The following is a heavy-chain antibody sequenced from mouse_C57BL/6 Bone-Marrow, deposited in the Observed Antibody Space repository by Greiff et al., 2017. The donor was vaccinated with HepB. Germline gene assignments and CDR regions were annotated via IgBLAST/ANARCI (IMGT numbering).Heavy chain of an antibody. CDR1: GYTFTSYW. Sequence: QVQLQQPGAELVKPGASVKMSCKASGYTFTSYWITWVKQRPGQGLEWIGDIYPGSGSTNYNEKFKSKATLTVDTSSSTAYMQLSSLSAEDSTVYYCASYDQAWFAYWGQGTLVTVSA. V-gene: IGHV1-55*01. CDR2: IYPGSGST. CDR3: ASYDQAWFAY. J-gene: IGHJ3*01. D-gene: IGHD2-3*01.